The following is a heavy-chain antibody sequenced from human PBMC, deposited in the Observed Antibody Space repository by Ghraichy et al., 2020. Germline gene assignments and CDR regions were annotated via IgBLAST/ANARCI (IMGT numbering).Heavy chain of an antibody. CDR1: GGSISSGGYY. CDR2: IYNSGST. J-gene: IGHJ4*02. CDR3: ARASSSPRFDY. V-gene: IGHV4-31*03. D-gene: IGHD6-6*01. Sequence: SQTRSLTCTVSGGSISSGGYYWSWIRQHPGKGLEWIGYIYNSGSTYYNPSLKSRVTISVDTSKNQFSLKLNSVTAADTAVYYCARASSSPRFDYWGQGTLVTVSS.